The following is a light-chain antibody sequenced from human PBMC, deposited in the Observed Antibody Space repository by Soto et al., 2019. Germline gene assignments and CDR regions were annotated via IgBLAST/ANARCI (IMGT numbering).Light chain of an antibody. Sequence: QSALTQPRSVSGSPGQSVAISCTGSRSDVGGYKYVSWYQQFPGKAPKLIIYDVSRRPSGVPGRFSGSKSGNTASLTISGLQAEDEGDYYCSSYRSSSTVFGTGTKLTVL. CDR2: DVS. CDR1: RSDVGGYKY. V-gene: IGLV2-11*01. CDR3: SSYRSSSTV. J-gene: IGLJ1*01.